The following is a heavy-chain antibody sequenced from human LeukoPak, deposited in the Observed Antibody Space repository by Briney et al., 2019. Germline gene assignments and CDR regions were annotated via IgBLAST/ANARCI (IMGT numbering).Heavy chain of an antibody. Sequence: GASVKVSCKASGYTFTGYYMHWVRQAPGQGLEWMGIINPSGGSTSYAQKFQGRVTMTRDTSTSTVYMELSRLRSDDTAVYYCATGYDSSGYYYLVHRRFDIWGQGTMVTVSS. CDR2: INPSGGST. CDR1: GYTFTGYY. D-gene: IGHD3-22*01. V-gene: IGHV1-46*01. J-gene: IGHJ3*02. CDR3: ATGYDSSGYYYLVHRRFDI.